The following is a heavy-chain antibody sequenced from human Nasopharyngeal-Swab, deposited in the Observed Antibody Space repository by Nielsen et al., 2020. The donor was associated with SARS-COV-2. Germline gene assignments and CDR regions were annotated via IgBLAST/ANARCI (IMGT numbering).Heavy chain of an antibody. CDR1: GDTFISYG. V-gene: IGHV1-18*01. D-gene: IGHD6-19*01. CDR3: ERPIAVAGGYFYGMDV. CDR2: IITYNGDT. Sequence: ASAKEFCKADGDTFISYGIIWLLQAPGQGLLWMVCIITYNGDTIYARKFQGRVIMTTDSSTSTAYMELRSLRPDDTAVYYCERPIAVAGGYFYGMDVWGQGTTVSVSS. J-gene: IGHJ6*02.